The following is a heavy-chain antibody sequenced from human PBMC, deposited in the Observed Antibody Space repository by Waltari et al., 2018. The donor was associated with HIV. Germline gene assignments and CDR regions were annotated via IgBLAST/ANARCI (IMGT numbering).Heavy chain of an antibody. V-gene: IGHV4-39*01. CDR2: IHYNGST. CDR1: GGAIGRSLYY. CDR3: SRKGYLGGRYFQY. D-gene: IGHD3-16*01. J-gene: IGHJ1*01. Sequence: QLQLRESGPGLVKPSGTLSLTCIVSGGAIGRSLYYWGWIRQTPGKGLEWIASIHYNGSTHYNPSLKSRVVISVDTSKNQFSLKLTSVTAADTAAYYCSRKGYLGGRYFQYWGQGSLVTVSS.